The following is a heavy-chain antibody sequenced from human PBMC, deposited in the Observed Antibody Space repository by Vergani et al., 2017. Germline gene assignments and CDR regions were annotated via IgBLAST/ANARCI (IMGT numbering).Heavy chain of an antibody. J-gene: IGHJ4*02. Sequence: QVRLVESGGGLVQPGGSLRLSCEASGFSFPGYAMSWVRQAPGKGLEWVAVISYDGSNKYYADSVKGRFTISRDNSKNTLYLQMNSLRAEDTAVYYCARGRVLTGGSDYWGQGTLVTVSS. CDR2: ISYDGSNK. V-gene: IGHV3-30-3*01. CDR1: GFSFPGYA. D-gene: IGHD4/OR15-4a*01. CDR3: ARGRVLTGGSDY.